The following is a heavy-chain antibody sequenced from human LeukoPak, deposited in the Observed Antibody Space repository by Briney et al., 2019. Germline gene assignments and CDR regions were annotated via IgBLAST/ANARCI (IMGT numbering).Heavy chain of an antibody. CDR1: GFTFTSYG. CDR3: ARDLKHGGDSDPYYYYYMDV. CDR2: ISPYRSNT. V-gene: IGHV1-18*01. Sequence: ASAKVSCKASGFTFTSYGISWVRQAPGQELEWMGWISPYRSNTNDAQKLQGRVTMTTDTSTSTAYMELRSLRSDDTAVYYCARDLKHGGDSDPYYYYYMDVWGKGTTVTVSS. D-gene: IGHD2-21*02. J-gene: IGHJ6*03.